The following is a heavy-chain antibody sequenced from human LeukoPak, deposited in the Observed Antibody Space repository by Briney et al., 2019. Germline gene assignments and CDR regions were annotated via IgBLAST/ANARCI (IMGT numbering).Heavy chain of an antibody. V-gene: IGHV3-21*01. J-gene: IGHJ4*02. Sequence: GGSLRLSCAASGFTFSSYAMSWVRQAPGKGLEWVSSISSSSSYIYYADSVKGRFTISRDNAKNSLYLQMNSLRAEDTAVYYCAREVSGGGDFHFDYWGQGTLVTVSS. CDR3: AREVSGGGDFHFDY. CDR2: ISSSSSYI. D-gene: IGHD2-21*02. CDR1: GFTFSSYA.